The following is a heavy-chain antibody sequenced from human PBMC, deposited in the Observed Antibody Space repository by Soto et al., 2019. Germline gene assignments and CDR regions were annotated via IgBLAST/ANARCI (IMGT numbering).Heavy chain of an antibody. CDR3: ARHLTNRYCSSTSCYLTPKYYYYMDV. Sequence: SETLSLTCTVSGGSISSYYWSWIRQPPGKGLEWIGYIYYSGSTNYNPSLKSRVTISVDTSKNQFSLKLSSVTAADTAVYYCARHLTNRYCSSTSCYLTPKYYYYMDVWGKGTTVTVSS. CDR1: GGSISSYY. CDR2: IYYSGST. D-gene: IGHD2-2*01. J-gene: IGHJ6*03. V-gene: IGHV4-59*08.